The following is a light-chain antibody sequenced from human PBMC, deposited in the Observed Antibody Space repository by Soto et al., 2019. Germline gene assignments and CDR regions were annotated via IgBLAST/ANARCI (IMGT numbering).Light chain of an antibody. J-gene: IGKJ1*01. CDR2: GAS. V-gene: IGKV3-20*01. Sequence: EIVLTQSPGTLSLAPGERATLSCRASQSISSSYLAWYQQKPGQAPRLLIYGASIRTTGIPDRFSGSGSGTDFTLTISGLEPEDFAVYYCQQYGTSPWTFGQGTKVDIK. CDR3: QQYGTSPWT. CDR1: QSISSSY.